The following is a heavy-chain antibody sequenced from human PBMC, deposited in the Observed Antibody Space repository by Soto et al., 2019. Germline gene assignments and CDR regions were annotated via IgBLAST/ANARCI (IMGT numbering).Heavy chain of an antibody. J-gene: IGHJ6*02. CDR1: GYSFTSYW. V-gene: IGHV5-51*01. Sequence: GESLKISCKGSGYSFTSYWIGWVRQMPGKGLEWMGIIYPGDSDTRYSPSFQGQVTISADKSISTAYLQWSSLKASDTAMYYCARQNHPXEYYDSSQGYYYYGMDVWGQGTTVTVSS. CDR2: IYPGDSDT. D-gene: IGHD3-22*01. CDR3: ARQNHPXEYYDSSQGYYYYGMDV.